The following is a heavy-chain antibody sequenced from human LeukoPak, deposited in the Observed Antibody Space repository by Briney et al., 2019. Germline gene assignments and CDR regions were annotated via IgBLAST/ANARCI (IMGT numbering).Heavy chain of an antibody. V-gene: IGHV4-39*07. CDR2: INHSGST. CDR1: GGSISSSSYY. CDR3: ARGGARYSSSWYFY. Sequence: SETLSLTCTVSGGSISSSSYYWGWIRQPPGKGLEWIGEINHSGSTNYNPSLKSRVTISVDTSKNQFSLKLSSVTAADTAVYYCARGGARYSSSWYFYWGQGTLVTVSS. D-gene: IGHD6-13*01. J-gene: IGHJ4*02.